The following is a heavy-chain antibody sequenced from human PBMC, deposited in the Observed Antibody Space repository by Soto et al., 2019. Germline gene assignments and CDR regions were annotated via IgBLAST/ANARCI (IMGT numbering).Heavy chain of an antibody. CDR3: ARGGIAARPRGGWFDP. J-gene: IGHJ5*02. D-gene: IGHD6-6*01. CDR1: GDSVSSNSAA. V-gene: IGHV6-1*01. CDR2: TYYRSKWYN. Sequence: QTLSLTCAISGDSVSSNSAAWNWIRQSPSRGLEWLGRTYYRSKWYNDYAVSVKSRITINPDTSKNQFSLQLNSVTPEDTAVYYCARGGIAARPRGGWFDPWGQGTLVTVSS.